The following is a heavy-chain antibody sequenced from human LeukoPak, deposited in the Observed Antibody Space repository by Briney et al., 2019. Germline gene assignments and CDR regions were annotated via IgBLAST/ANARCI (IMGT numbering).Heavy chain of an antibody. CDR1: GYTFTSCD. Sequence: ASVEVSCKASGYTFTSCDINWVRQATGQGLEWMGWMNPNSGNTGYAQKFQGRVTITRNTSISTAYMELSSLRSEDTAVYYCARGRFLEWLSNNDAFDIWGQGTMVTVSS. CDR2: MNPNSGNT. D-gene: IGHD3-3*01. CDR3: ARGRFLEWLSNNDAFDI. J-gene: IGHJ3*02. V-gene: IGHV1-8*03.